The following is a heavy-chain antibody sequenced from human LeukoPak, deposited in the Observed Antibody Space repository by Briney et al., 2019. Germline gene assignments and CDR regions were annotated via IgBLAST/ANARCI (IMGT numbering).Heavy chain of an antibody. CDR3: AKKEL. CDR2: IWYDGSNK. D-gene: IGHD1-7*01. V-gene: IGHV3-30*02. J-gene: IGHJ4*02. Sequence: GGSLRLSCAASGFTFRSYGMHWVRQAPGKGLEWVAFIWYDGSNKYYADSVKGRFTISRDNSKNTLYLQMNSLRAEDTAVYYCAKKELWGQRTLVTASS. CDR1: GFTFRSYG.